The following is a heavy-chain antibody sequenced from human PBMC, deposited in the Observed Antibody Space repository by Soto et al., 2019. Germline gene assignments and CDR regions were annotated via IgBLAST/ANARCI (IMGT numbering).Heavy chain of an antibody. CDR3: ARHSLIVSPLYVMDV. V-gene: IGHV5-51*01. CDR1: GYTFTNYW. CDR2: IWPTDSET. D-gene: IGHD1-26*01. Sequence: GESLKISFKASGYTFTNYWIGWLRQMPGEGLEWMGIIWPTDSETRYSPSFQGHVTISADRSITTAYLQWSTLKAPDTATYYCARHSLIVSPLYVMDVWGQGTTVTVSS. J-gene: IGHJ6*02.